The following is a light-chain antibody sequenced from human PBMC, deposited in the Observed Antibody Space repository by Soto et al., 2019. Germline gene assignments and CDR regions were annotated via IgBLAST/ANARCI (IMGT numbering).Light chain of an antibody. Sequence: EIVLTQSPGTLSLSPGERATLSCRASQSVSSSYLAWYQQKPGQPPRLLIYGASSRATGIPDRFSGSGSGTDFHLTISRLEPEDFEVYFCQWYGRSPRTLGQGTKVEIK. V-gene: IGKV3-20*01. J-gene: IGKJ1*01. CDR1: QSVSSSY. CDR3: QWYGRSPRT. CDR2: GAS.